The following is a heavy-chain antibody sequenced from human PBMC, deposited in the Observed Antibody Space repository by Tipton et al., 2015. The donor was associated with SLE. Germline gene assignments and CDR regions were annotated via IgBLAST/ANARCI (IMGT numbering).Heavy chain of an antibody. D-gene: IGHD6-19*01. CDR2: IRYDGSNK. Sequence: SLRLSCATSGFTFSSYGMHWVRQAPGKGLEWVAFIRYDGSNKYYADSVKGQFTISRDNSKNTLYLQMNSLRAEDTAVYYCTSRGWQWLVLFDYWGQGTLVTVSS. CDR3: TSRGWQWLVLFDY. V-gene: IGHV3-30*02. CDR1: GFTFSSYG. J-gene: IGHJ4*02.